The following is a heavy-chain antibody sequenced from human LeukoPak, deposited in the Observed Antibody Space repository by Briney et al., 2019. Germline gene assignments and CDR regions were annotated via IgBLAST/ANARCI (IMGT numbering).Heavy chain of an antibody. Sequence: GGSLRLSCAASGFTFSSYSMNWVRQAPGKGLEWVSSISSSSDYIYYIDSVKGRFTISRDNAKKSLYLQMNSLRAEDTAVYYCARGNIKFDYWGQGTLVTVSS. J-gene: IGHJ4*02. CDR3: ARGNIKFDY. V-gene: IGHV3-21*01. CDR1: GFTFSSYS. CDR2: ISSSSDYI.